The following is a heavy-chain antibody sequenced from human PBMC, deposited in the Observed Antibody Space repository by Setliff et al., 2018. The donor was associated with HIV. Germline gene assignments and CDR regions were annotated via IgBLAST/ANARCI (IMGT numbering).Heavy chain of an antibody. V-gene: IGHV1-3*01. Sequence: ASVKVSCKASGYTFTSYAMHWVRQAPGQRLEWMGWINAGNGNTKYSQKFQGRVSIARDTSASTAYMELSSLTSEDTAVYYCARGKGVGGVVITGGLDVWGKGTTVTVSS. D-gene: IGHD3-10*01. CDR2: INAGNGNT. J-gene: IGHJ6*04. CDR1: GYTFTSYA. CDR3: ARGKGVGGVVITGGLDV.